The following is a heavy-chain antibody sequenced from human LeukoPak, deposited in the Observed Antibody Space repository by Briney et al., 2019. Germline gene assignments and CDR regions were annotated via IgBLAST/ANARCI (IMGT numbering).Heavy chain of an antibody. V-gene: IGHV3-21*01. CDR1: GFTFSSYS. J-gene: IGHJ4*02. Sequence: SGGSLRLSCAASGFTFSSYSMNWVRQAPGKGLEWVSSISSSSSYIYYADSVKGRFTISRDNAKNSLYLQMNSLRAEDTAVYYCASPNEFLLLGGFDYWGQGTLVTVSS. CDR2: ISSSSSYI. D-gene: IGHD3-22*01. CDR3: ASPNEFLLLGGFDY.